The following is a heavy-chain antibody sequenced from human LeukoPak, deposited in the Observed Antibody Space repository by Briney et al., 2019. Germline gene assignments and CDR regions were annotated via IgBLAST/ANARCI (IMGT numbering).Heavy chain of an antibody. CDR1: GYIFTNYW. CDR3: ARRQYSGYDFDF. CDR2: IYPRDSDT. Sequence: GESLKISCKASGYIFTNYWIGWVRQMPGEGLEWMGIIYPRDSDTRYSPSLQGQVTVSADKSISTAYLQWNTLEASDTATYYCARRQYSGYDFDFWGQGTLATVSS. J-gene: IGHJ4*02. D-gene: IGHD5-12*01. V-gene: IGHV5-51*01.